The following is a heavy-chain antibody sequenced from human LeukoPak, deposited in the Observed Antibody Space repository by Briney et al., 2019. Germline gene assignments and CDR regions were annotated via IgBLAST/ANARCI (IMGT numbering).Heavy chain of an antibody. CDR1: GGSISSYY. D-gene: IGHD6-19*01. CDR3: ARQAVAGTDYFDY. Sequence: PSETLSLTCTVSGGSISSYYWNWIRQPAGKELEWIGRIYTSGSTNYNPSLKSRVTMSVDTSKNQFSLKLSSVTAADTAVYYCARQAVAGTDYFDYWGQGTLVTVSS. V-gene: IGHV4-4*07. CDR2: IYTSGST. J-gene: IGHJ4*02.